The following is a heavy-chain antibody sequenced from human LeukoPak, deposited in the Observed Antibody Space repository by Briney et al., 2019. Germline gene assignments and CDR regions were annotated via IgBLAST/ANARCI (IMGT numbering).Heavy chain of an antibody. CDR1: GGSISSTNW. Sequence: PSETLSLTCGVSGGSISSTNWWTWVRPPPGEGLEWIGEVHLSGRTNYNPSLESRVTMSVDMSENHISLKLTSVTAADTAVYYCAREGGPYRPLDYSGQGTLVTVSS. CDR3: AREGGPYRPLDY. V-gene: IGHV4-4*02. J-gene: IGHJ4*02. CDR2: VHLSGRT.